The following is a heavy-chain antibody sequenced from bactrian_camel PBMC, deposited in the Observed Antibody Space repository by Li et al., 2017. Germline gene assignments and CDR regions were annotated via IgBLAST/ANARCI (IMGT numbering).Heavy chain of an antibody. V-gene: IGHV3S40*01. CDR1: GFTAFSYC. Sequence: DVQLVESGGGSVQAGGSLRLSCAISGFTAFSYCMGWFRQAPGKEREVVAAIYRGGENTYYAGSVKGRYTISRDNAKSTVHLEMNNLQPEDSGTYYCAVYFSRRHCPLTASFNYWGKGTQVTVS. CDR2: IYRGGENT. J-gene: IGHJ4*01. CDR3: AVYFSRRHCPLTASFNY.